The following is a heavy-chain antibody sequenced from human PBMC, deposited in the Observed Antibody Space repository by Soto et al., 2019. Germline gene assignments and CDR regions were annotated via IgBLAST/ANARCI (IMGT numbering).Heavy chain of an antibody. V-gene: IGHV4-39*01. CDR1: GGSISSSSYY. D-gene: IGHD3-3*01. CDR3: FWSGSRYGMDV. Sequence: SETLSLTCTVSGGSISSSSYYWGWIRQPPGKGLEWIGSIYYSGSTYYNPSLKSRVTISVDTSKNQFSLKLSSVTAADTAVYYDFWSGSRYGMDVWGQGTTVTVSS. CDR2: IYYSGST. J-gene: IGHJ6*02.